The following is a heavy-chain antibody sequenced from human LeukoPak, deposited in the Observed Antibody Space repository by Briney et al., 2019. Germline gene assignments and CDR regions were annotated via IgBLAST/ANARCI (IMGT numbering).Heavy chain of an antibody. CDR1: GGSFSGYY. CDR3: ARGMGRGAFDI. CDR2: INHNGST. Sequence: SETLSLTCAVYGGSFSGYYWSWIRQPPGKGLEWIGEINHNGSTNYNPSLKSRVTISVDTSKNQFSLKLSSVTAADTAVYYCARGMGRGAFDIWGQGTMVTVSS. J-gene: IGHJ3*02. D-gene: IGHD1-26*01. V-gene: IGHV4-34*01.